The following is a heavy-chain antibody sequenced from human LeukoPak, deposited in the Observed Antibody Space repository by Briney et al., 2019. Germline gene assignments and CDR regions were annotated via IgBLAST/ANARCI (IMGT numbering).Heavy chain of an antibody. Sequence: GGSLRLSCAGSGFTFSHAWMSWVRQTPGKGLEWPGRIKSKADAETTDYAAPVKGRFTISRDDSKNTLFLQMNSLKTEDTAVYYCTPYQSASGWYGLYWGQGTLVTVSS. CDR1: GFTFSHAW. CDR3: TPYQSASGWYGLY. CDR2: IKSKADAETT. D-gene: IGHD6-19*01. J-gene: IGHJ4*02. V-gene: IGHV3-15*01.